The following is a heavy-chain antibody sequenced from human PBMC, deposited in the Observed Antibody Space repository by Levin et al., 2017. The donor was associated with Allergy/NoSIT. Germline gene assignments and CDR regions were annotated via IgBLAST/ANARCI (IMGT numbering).Heavy chain of an antibody. CDR3: ARQNRGITMVRGVPPAPFDY. V-gene: IGHV4-39*01. J-gene: IGHJ4*02. D-gene: IGHD3-10*01. CDR1: GGSISSSSYY. Sequence: PSETLSLTCTVSGGSISSSSYYWGWIRQPPGKGLEWIGSIYYSGSTYYNPSLKSRVTISVDTSKNQFSLKLSSVTAADTAVYYCARQNRGITMVRGVPPAPFDYWGQGTLVTVSS. CDR2: IYYSGST.